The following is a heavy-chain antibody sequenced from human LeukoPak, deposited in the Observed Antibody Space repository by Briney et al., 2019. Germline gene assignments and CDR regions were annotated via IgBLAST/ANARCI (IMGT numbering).Heavy chain of an antibody. Sequence: GESLKISCKGSGYSFTSYWIGWVRQMPGKGLEWMGIIYPGDSDTRYSPSFQGQVTISADKSISTAYLQWSSLKASDTAMYYCASLYDYGDYGPRDDAFDIWGQGTMVTVSS. CDR3: ASLYDYGDYGPRDDAFDI. CDR1: GYSFTSYW. J-gene: IGHJ3*02. V-gene: IGHV5-51*01. CDR2: IYPGDSDT. D-gene: IGHD4-17*01.